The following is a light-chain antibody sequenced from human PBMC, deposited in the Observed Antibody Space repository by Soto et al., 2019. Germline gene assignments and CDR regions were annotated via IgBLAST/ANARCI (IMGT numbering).Light chain of an antibody. J-gene: IGKJ1*01. V-gene: IGKV3-15*01. CDR3: QQYNDWPPWT. CDR1: QSVSNN. CDR2: GAS. Sequence: IEMTQSPATLSVSPGDRATLSCSASQSVSNNLAWYQRRPGQAPRLLIYGASTRATGIPARFSGSGSGTDFTLNISSLQSEDFAVYYCQQYNDWPPWTFGQGTKVEIK.